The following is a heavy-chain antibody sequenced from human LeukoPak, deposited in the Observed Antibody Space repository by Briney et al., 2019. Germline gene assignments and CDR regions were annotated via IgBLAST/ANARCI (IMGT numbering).Heavy chain of an antibody. J-gene: IGHJ6*02. CDR1: GGSLIHYY. Sequence: PSETLSLTCTVSGGSLIHYYWSWIRQPPGKGLEWIGYTSYSGNTIYNPSLKSRVTISIDPFKNQLSLKVTSVTAADTAVYYCARDHGYFGMDVWGQGTTVTISS. CDR2: TSYSGNT. V-gene: IGHV4-59*01. CDR3: ARDHGYFGMDV.